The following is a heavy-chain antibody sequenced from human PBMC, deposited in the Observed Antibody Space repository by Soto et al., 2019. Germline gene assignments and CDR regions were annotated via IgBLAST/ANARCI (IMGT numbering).Heavy chain of an antibody. CDR2: IRSKANSYAT. CDR1: GFTFSGSA. D-gene: IGHD1-1*01. V-gene: IGHV3-73*01. J-gene: IGHJ5*02. Sequence: PGGSLRLSCAASGFTFSGSAMHWVRQASGKGLEWVGRIRSKANSYATAYAASVKGRFTISRDDSKNTAYLQMNSLKTEDTAVYYCTRQIQKVNPSVAWFDPWGQGTLVTVSS. CDR3: TRQIQKVNPSVAWFDP.